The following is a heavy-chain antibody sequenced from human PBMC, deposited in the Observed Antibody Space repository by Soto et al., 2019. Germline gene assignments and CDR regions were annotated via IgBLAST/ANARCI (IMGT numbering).Heavy chain of an antibody. D-gene: IGHD5-18*01. CDR3: ATDQAMAQFDY. CDR2: INAYNGNT. Sequence: QVQLVQSGAEVKKPGASVKVSCKASGYTFTSYGISWVRQAPGQGLECMGWINAYNGNTKYAQKSQGRVTMTTATSTSPAYLELRSLRSDDTAVYYCATDQAMAQFDYWGQGTLVTVSS. V-gene: IGHV1-18*01. CDR1: GYTFTSYG. J-gene: IGHJ4*02.